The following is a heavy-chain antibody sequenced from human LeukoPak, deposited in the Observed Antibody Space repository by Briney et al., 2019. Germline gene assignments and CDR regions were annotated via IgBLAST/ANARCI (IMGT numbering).Heavy chain of an antibody. CDR2: IIRSGGST. CDR1: GFTFSSYA. J-gene: IGHJ4*02. Sequence: GGSLRLSCAASGFTFSSYAMSRVRQAPGKGLEWVSAIIRSGGSTYYTDSVKGRFTIARDNSKNTLYLQMNTLRAEDTAVYYSAKTPSSLIYWGQGTLVTVSS. V-gene: IGHV3-23*01. CDR3: AKTPSSLIY. D-gene: IGHD6-13*01.